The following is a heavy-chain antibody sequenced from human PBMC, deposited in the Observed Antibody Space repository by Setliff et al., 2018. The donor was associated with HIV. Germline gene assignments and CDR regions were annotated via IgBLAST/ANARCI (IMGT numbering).Heavy chain of an antibody. CDR1: GYTFTGYY. V-gene: IGHV1-2*02. CDR3: ARAHFLVAMTRNWFDP. CDR2: INPNSGGT. J-gene: IGHJ5*02. Sequence: ASVKVSCKASGYTFTGYYIHWVRQAPGQGLEWMGWINPNSGGTKYAQKFQGRVTMTRDTSSSTAYMEVRSLRSDDTAVYYCARAHFLVAMTRNWFDPWGQGTLVTVSS. D-gene: IGHD5-12*01.